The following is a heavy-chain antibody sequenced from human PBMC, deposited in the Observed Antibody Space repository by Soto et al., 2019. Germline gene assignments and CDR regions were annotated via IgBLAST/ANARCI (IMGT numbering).Heavy chain of an antibody. CDR2: IKQDGSEK. Sequence: PGGSLRLSCAAAGFTFSGYGMSWVRQEPGKGLEWVANIKQDGSEKYYVDSVKGRFTISRDNAKNSLYLQMNSLRAEDTAVYYCARAGSGWYAHSNYYFDYWGQGTLVTVSS. D-gene: IGHD6-19*01. J-gene: IGHJ4*02. V-gene: IGHV3-7*05. CDR3: ARAGSGWYAHSNYYFDY. CDR1: GFTFSGYG.